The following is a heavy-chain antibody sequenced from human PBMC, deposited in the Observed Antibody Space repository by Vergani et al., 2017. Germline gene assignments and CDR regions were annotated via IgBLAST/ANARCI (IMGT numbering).Heavy chain of an antibody. CDR1: GYTFTGYY. CDR2: INPNSGGT. D-gene: IGHD3-10*01. V-gene: IGHV1-2*02. Sequence: QVQLVQSGAEVKKPGASVKVSCKASGYTFTGYYMHWVRQAPGQGLEWMGWINPNSGGTNYAQKFQGRVTMTRDTSISTAYMELSRLRSDDTAVYYCARWFGELWDKNNYYYYMDVWGKGTTVTVSS. CDR3: ARWFGELWDKNNYYYYMDV. J-gene: IGHJ6*03.